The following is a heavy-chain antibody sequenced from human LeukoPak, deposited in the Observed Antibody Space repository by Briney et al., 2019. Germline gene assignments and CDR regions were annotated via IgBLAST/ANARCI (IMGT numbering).Heavy chain of an antibody. CDR1: GFTFSSYA. V-gene: IGHV3-23*01. J-gene: IGHJ6*03. D-gene: IGHD2/OR15-2a*01. CDR3: ARTLLYYYYYMDV. Sequence: GGSLRLSCAASGFTFSSYAMSWVRQAPGKGLEWVSAISGSGGSTYYADSVKGRFTISRDNSKNTLYLQMNSLRAEDTAVYYCARTLLYYYYYMDVWGKGTTVTISS. CDR2: ISGSGGST.